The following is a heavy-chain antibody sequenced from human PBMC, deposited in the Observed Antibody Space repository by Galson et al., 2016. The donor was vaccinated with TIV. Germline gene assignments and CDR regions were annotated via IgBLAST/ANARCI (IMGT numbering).Heavy chain of an antibody. D-gene: IGHD3-10*01. CDR3: TRGRFESGSYYINGFDY. Sequence: ETLSLTCGVSGGSFRGYYWAWIRLPPGKGLEWIGEIDDSGSTNSIPSLKSRLTLSVDTSRNHFSLQLNPVTAADTAIYYCTRGRFESGSYYINGFDYWGQGTPVTVSS. V-gene: IGHV4-34*01. CDR1: GGSFRGYY. CDR2: IDDSGST. J-gene: IGHJ4*02.